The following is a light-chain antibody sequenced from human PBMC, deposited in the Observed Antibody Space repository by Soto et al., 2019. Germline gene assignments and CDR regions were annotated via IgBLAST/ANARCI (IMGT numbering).Light chain of an antibody. CDR3: LQDYNYPYT. CDR2: AAS. V-gene: IGKV1-6*01. CDR1: QGIEND. Sequence: AIQMTQSPSSLSASVGDRVTITCRASQGIENDVAWYQQKSGKAPKLLIYAASSLQSGVPPRFSGGGSGTDFTLTVSSLQPEDFATYYCLQDYNYPYTFGQGTKVDIK. J-gene: IGKJ2*01.